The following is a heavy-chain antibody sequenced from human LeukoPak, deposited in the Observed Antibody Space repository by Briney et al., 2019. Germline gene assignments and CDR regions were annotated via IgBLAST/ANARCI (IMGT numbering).Heavy chain of an antibody. D-gene: IGHD1-26*01. CDR3: ASLRHQWELLEAGFDY. CDR2: IYYSGST. J-gene: IGHJ4*02. CDR1: GGSISSSSYY. V-gene: IGHV4-39*01. Sequence: SDTLSLPCTVSGGSISSSSYYWGWIRQPPGKGLEWNGSIYYSGSTYYNPSLKSRVTISVDTSKNQFSLKLSSVTAADTAVYYCASLRHQWELLEAGFDYWGQGALVTVSS.